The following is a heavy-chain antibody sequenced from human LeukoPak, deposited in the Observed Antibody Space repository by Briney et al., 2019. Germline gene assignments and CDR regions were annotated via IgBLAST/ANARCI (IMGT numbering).Heavy chain of an antibody. V-gene: IGHV3-74*01. J-gene: IGHJ5*02. CDR3: AKVAAAGTNWFDP. D-gene: IGHD6-13*01. CDR2: INSDGSST. Sequence: GGSLRLSCAASGFTFSSYAMSWVRQAPGKGLVWVSRINSDGSSTSYADSVKGRFTISRDNAKNTLYLQMNSLRAEDTAVYYCAKVAAAGTNWFDPWGQGTLVTVSS. CDR1: GFTFSSYA.